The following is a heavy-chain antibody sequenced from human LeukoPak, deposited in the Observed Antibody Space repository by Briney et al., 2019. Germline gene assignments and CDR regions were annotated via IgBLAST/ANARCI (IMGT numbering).Heavy chain of an antibody. Sequence: SETLSLTCTVSGGSISSYYWSWIRQPAGKGLEWIGRIYTSGSTNYNPSLKSRVTMSVDTSKNQFSLKLSSVTAADTAVYYCARGLYCSSTSCSTSYYYYYGMDVWGQGTTVTVSS. CDR3: ARGLYCSSTSCSTSYYYYYGMDV. J-gene: IGHJ6*02. CDR1: GGSISSYY. D-gene: IGHD2-2*02. V-gene: IGHV4-4*07. CDR2: IYTSGST.